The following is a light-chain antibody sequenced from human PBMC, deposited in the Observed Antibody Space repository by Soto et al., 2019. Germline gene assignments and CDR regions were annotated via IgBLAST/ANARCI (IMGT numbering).Light chain of an antibody. J-gene: IGLJ3*02. V-gene: IGLV1-40*01. CDR2: GNR. CDR3: QAYDYSLTAFV. CDR1: NSNLGAGYD. Sequence: QPVLTQPPSVSGAPGQRVTISCTGNNSNLGAGYDVHWYRQLPGAAPKLVIFGNRNRPSGVPERFSGSKSGTSASLAITGLQAEDEADYYCQAYDYSLTAFVFGGGTKVTVL.